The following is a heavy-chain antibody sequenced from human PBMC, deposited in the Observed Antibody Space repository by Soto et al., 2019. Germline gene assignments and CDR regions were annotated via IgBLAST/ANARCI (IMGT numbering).Heavy chain of an antibody. D-gene: IGHD2-15*01. Sequence: SETLSLTCTVSGGSIGSSSYYWGWIRQPPGKGLEWIGSIYYSGSTYYNPSLKSRVTISVDTSKNQFSLKLSSVTAADTAVYYCARPSPRYCSGGSCLEFPDAFDIWGQGTMVTVSS. V-gene: IGHV4-39*01. J-gene: IGHJ3*02. CDR3: ARPSPRYCSGGSCLEFPDAFDI. CDR2: IYYSGST. CDR1: GGSIGSSSYY.